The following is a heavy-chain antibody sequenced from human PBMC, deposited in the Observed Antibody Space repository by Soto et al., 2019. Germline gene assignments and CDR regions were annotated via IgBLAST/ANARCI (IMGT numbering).Heavy chain of an antibody. V-gene: IGHV1-18*01. D-gene: IGHD3-22*01. CDR1: GYTFTSYG. J-gene: IGHJ4*02. CDR2: ISAYNGNT. CDR3: ARDGQYYYDSSGYYYPY. Sequence: ASVKVSCKASGYTFTSYGISWVRQAPGQGLEWMGWISAYNGNTNYAQKLQGRVTMTTDTSTSTAYMELRSLRSDDTAMYYCARDGQYYYDSSGYYYPYWGQGTLVTVSS.